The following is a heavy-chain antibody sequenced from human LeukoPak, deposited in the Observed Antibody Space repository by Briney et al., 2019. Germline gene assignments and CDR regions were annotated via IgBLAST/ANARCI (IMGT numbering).Heavy chain of an antibody. CDR1: GFTFSSYV. J-gene: IGHJ4*02. D-gene: IGHD4-17*01. CDR2: ISTSGGGT. Sequence: GGSLSLSCAASGFTFSSYVMSWVRQAPGKGLEWVSTISTSGGGTYYADSVKGRFTISRDNSKNTLFLQMNSLRAEDTAVYYCARDPDDYGDYSYFDYWGQGTLVTVSS. CDR3: ARDPDDYGDYSYFDY. V-gene: IGHV3-23*01.